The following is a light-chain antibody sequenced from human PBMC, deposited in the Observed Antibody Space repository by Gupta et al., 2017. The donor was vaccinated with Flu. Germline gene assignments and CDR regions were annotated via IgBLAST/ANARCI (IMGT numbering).Light chain of an antibody. CDR3: QHKAK. J-gene: IGKJ1*01. CDR2: GSS. V-gene: IGKV1-39*01. CDR1: QGINNF. Sequence: DIQMTQSPSSLSASVGDRVIITCRASQGINNFLNWYQQKPGAVPNLLIYGSSTFKSGVPSRFRGSGFGTDFTRTITSLQPEDVATYDGQHKAKFGQGTKVEVK.